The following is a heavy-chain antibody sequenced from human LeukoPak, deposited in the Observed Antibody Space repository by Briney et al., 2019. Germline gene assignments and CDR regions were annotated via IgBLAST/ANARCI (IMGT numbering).Heavy chain of an antibody. Sequence: GGSLRLSCVASGFTFTSYGMHWVRQAPGKGLEWVALITYDGYYKYYSDSVKGRFTISSDTSKNTMYLQMNSLRAEDTAVYYCARDLSPVVRASPMGYWGQGTLVTVSS. V-gene: IGHV3-30*03. J-gene: IGHJ4*02. CDR1: GFTFTSYG. CDR3: ARDLSPVVRASPMGY. D-gene: IGHD3-10*01. CDR2: ITYDGYYK.